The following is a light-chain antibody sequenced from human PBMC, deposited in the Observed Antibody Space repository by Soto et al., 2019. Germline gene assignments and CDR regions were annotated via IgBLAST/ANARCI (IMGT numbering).Light chain of an antibody. CDR3: RSYVGTNSYV. V-gene: IGLV2-8*01. CDR1: NNAVGGYNY. CDR2: EVY. J-gene: IGLJ1*01. Sequence: LAQPPSPSGAPGQSVPISCPGNNNAVGGYNYVSWYQHHPGKAPKLIIYEVYKRPSGVPDRFSGSKSGNTAALTVSGLQAEDEADYYCRSYVGTNSYVFGTGTKVTVL.